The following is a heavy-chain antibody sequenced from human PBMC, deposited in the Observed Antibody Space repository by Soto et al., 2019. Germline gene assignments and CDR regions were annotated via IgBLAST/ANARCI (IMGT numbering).Heavy chain of an antibody. Sequence: SETLSLTCAVYGGSFSGYYWSWIRQPSGKGLEWIGEINHSGSTNYNPSLKSRVTISVDTSKNQFSLKLSSVTAADTAVYYCARGSGCTNGVCSKPNDYWGQGTLVTVSS. V-gene: IGHV4-34*01. CDR1: GGSFSGYY. CDR3: ARGSGCTNGVCSKPNDY. D-gene: IGHD2-8*01. J-gene: IGHJ4*02. CDR2: INHSGST.